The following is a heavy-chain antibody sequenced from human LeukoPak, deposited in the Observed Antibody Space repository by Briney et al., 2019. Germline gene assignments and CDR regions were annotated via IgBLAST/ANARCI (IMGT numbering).Heavy chain of an antibody. J-gene: IGHJ1*01. D-gene: IGHD2-15*01. CDR2: ISSSGSTI. CDR1: GFTFSSYE. CDR3: AKAYSIPLGYCSGGSCPEIRWLQH. Sequence: GGSLRLSCAASGFTFSSYEMNWVRQAPGKGLEWVSYISSSGSTIYYADSVKGRFTISRDNSKNTLYLQMNSLRAEDTAVYYCAKAYSIPLGYCSGGSCPEIRWLQHWGQGTLVTVSS. V-gene: IGHV3-48*03.